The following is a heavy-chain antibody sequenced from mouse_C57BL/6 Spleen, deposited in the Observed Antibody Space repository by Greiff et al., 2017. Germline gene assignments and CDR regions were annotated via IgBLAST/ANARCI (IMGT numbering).Heavy chain of an antibody. CDR1: GFTFNTYA. CDR3: LRAGNYEGAMDY. J-gene: IGHJ4*01. Sequence: EVQVVESGGGLVQPKGSLKLSCAASGFTFNTYAMHWVRQAPGKGLEWVARIRSKSSNYATYYADSVKDRFTIARDDSQGMLYLQMNKLKTEDTAMYYGLRAGNYEGAMDYWGQGTSVTVSS. D-gene: IGHD2-4*01. V-gene: IGHV10-3*01. CDR2: IRSKSSNYAT.